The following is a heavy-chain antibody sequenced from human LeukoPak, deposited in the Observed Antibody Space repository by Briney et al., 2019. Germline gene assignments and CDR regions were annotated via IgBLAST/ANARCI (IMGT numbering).Heavy chain of an antibody. Sequence: SETLSLTCAVSGYSISRGYYWALIRQPPGKGLEWIGTVYHTGSTYYNPSLDSRVTISVDTSKNEFSLNLKSVTAADTAVYYCARVTYYDSSGYRSYFDYWGQGTLVTVSS. CDR1: GYSISRGYY. D-gene: IGHD3-22*01. J-gene: IGHJ4*02. V-gene: IGHV4-38-2*01. CDR3: ARVTYYDSSGYRSYFDY. CDR2: VYHTGST.